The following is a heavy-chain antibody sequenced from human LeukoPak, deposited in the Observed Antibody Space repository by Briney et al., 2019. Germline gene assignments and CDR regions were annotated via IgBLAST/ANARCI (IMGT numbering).Heavy chain of an antibody. V-gene: IGHV4-4*07. D-gene: IGHD6-13*01. J-gene: IGHJ4*02. CDR2: IYSTGST. CDR1: GGSINFYY. Sequence: PSETLSLTCTVSGGSINFYYWSWVRQPAGKGLEWIGRIYSTGSTNYSPSLKSRVTMSVDKSKNQFSLNLSSVTAADTAVYYCARGIADPYSFDSWGQGTLVTVSS. CDR3: ARGIADPYSFDS.